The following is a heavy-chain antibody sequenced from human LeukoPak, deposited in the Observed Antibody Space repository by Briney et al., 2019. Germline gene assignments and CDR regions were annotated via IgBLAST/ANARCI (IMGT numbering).Heavy chain of an antibody. D-gene: IGHD3-16*01. V-gene: IGHV4-34*01. J-gene: IGHJ4*02. CDR2: INHSGST. Sequence: PSETLSLTCAVYGGSFSGYYWSWIRQPTGKGLEWIGEINHSGSTNYNPSLKSRVTISVDTSKNQFSLKLSSVTAADTAVYYCARGRGDTDYWGQGTLVTVSS. CDR3: ARGRGDTDY. CDR1: GGSFSGYY.